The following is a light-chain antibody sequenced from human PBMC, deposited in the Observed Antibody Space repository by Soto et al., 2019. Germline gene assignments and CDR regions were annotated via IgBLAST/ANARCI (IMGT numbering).Light chain of an antibody. CDR2: GAS. CDR1: QTIRSNY. Sequence: ETVLTQSPGTLSLSPGERATLSCRASQTIRSNYLAWYRQTPGQAPRLLIYGASNRATGIADRFSGSASGTAFTLIISRLEPEDFALYYCQQYGSSPWTFGQGTKVEIK. J-gene: IGKJ1*01. CDR3: QQYGSSPWT. V-gene: IGKV3-20*01.